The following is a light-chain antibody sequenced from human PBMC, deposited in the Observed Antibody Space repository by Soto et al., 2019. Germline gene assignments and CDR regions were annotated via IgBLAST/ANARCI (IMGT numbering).Light chain of an antibody. CDR1: KSISIY. CDR3: QQSYSTLLP. CDR2: AAS. J-gene: IGKJ2*01. V-gene: IGKV1-39*01. Sequence: DIQMTHSPSSLSASVGDRVTITCRASKSISIYVNWCQQKRGKAPKLQIYAASTLQSGVSSSCSGRGAGTVFTLTIVSVQCEDFATYYCQQSYSTLLPFGQGTKLDIK.